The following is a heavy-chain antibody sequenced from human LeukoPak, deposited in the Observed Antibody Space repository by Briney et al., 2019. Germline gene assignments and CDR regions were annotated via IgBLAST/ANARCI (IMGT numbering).Heavy chain of an antibody. CDR3: AREGELYSRYWFDP. D-gene: IGHD1-7*01. J-gene: IGHJ5*02. CDR2: ISSCSTTI. Sequence: QSGGSLRLLRAPSGLTVTRHYMSWVRQAPGKGLEWLSYISSCSTTIYYAESVRGRVTISRDNDKNLLYLQINSLRDEDRAVYYCAREGELYSRYWFDPWGHGTLVTVSS. CDR1: GLTVTRHY. V-gene: IGHV3-48*02.